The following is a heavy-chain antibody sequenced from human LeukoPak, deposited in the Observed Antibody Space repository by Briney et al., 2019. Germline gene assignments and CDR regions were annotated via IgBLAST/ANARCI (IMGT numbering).Heavy chain of an antibody. J-gene: IGHJ4*02. CDR3: ATRNYFDY. Sequence: GGSLRLSCAASGFTFNSYAIHWVRQAPGKGLEWVSVIGGSGAITYYADSVKGRFTISRDNSKNTLYLQMNSLRAEDTAVYYCATRNYFDYWGQGTLVTVSS. V-gene: IGHV3-23*01. CDR1: GFTFNSYA. CDR2: IGGSGAIT. D-gene: IGHD1-14*01.